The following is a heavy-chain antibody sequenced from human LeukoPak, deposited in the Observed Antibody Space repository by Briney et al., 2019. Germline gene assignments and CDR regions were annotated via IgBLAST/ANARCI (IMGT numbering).Heavy chain of an antibody. V-gene: IGHV4-38-2*01. Sequence: PSETLSLTCAVSGYSISSGYYWGWIRQPPGKGLEWIGSIYYSGSTYYNPSLKSRVTISVDTSKNQFSLKLSSVTAADTAVYYCARKDSVPSGSYFPAPATFDYWGQGTLVTVSS. CDR3: ARKDSVPSGSYFPAPATFDY. J-gene: IGHJ4*02. CDR1: GYSISSGYY. D-gene: IGHD1-26*01. CDR2: IYYSGST.